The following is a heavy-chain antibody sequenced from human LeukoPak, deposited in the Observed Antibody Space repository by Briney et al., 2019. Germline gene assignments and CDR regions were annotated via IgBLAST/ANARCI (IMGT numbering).Heavy chain of an antibody. CDR3: AKGYGSGSYYYFDY. CDR1: GFTFSSYG. J-gene: IGHJ4*02. V-gene: IGHV3-23*01. Sequence: GGSLRLSCAASGFTFSSYGMSWVRQAPGKGLEWVSAISGSGGSTYYADSVKGRFTISRDNSKNTLYLQMNSLRAEDTALYYCAKGYGSGSYYYFDYWGQGTLVTVSS. D-gene: IGHD3-10*01. CDR2: ISGSGGST.